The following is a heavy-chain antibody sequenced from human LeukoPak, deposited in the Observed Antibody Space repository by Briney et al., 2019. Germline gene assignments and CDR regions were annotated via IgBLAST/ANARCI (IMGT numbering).Heavy chain of an antibody. Sequence: PSETLSLTCAVYGGSFSGYYWSWIRQPPGKGLEWIGEINHSGSTNYNPSLKSRVTISVDTSKNQFSLKLSSVTAADTAVYYCARRLYSNYVFRPNWFDPWGQGTLVTVSS. CDR2: INHSGST. D-gene: IGHD4-11*01. J-gene: IGHJ5*02. V-gene: IGHV4-34*01. CDR3: ARRLYSNYVFRPNWFDP. CDR1: GGSFSGYY.